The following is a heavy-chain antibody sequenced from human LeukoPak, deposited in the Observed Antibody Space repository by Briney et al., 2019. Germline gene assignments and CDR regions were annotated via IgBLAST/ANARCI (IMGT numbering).Heavy chain of an antibody. CDR3: ARFRGFYCTNGVCYSRSSWFDP. V-gene: IGHV4-39*07. D-gene: IGHD2-8*01. J-gene: IGHJ5*02. CDR1: GGSISSSSYY. Sequence: SETLSLTCTVSGGSISSSSYYWGWIRQPPGKGLEWIGSIYYSGSTYYNPSLKSRVTKSVDTSKNQFSLKLSSVTAADTAVYYCARFRGFYCTNGVCYSRSSWFDPWGQGTLVTVSS. CDR2: IYYSGST.